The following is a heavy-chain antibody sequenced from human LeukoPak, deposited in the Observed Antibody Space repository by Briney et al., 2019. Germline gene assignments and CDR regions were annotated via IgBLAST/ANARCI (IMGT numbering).Heavy chain of an antibody. CDR2: ISSSSSYI. D-gene: IGHD3-9*01. V-gene: IGHV3-21*01. J-gene: IGHJ6*03. CDR3: ARDRSYYDILTGYSGYYMDV. CDR1: RFTFSSYS. Sequence: GGSLRLSCAASRFTFSSYSMNWVRQAPGKGLEWVSSISSSSSYIYYPDSVKGRFTISRDNAKNSLYLQMNSLRAEDTAVYYCARDRSYYDILTGYSGYYMDVWGKGTTVTVSS.